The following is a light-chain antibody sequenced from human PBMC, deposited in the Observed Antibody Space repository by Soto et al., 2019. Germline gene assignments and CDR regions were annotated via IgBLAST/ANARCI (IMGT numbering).Light chain of an antibody. CDR1: QTISRSY. Sequence: EIVLTQSPGNLSLSPGERATLSCRASQTISRSYLGWYQQKPGQAPRVLMTGASNRATGVPDRFSGSGSGTDFTLTISSLQSEDSAVYYCHQYNSWPRGTFGPGTKVEIK. CDR3: HQYNSWPRGT. CDR2: GAS. V-gene: IGKV3-20*01. J-gene: IGKJ3*01.